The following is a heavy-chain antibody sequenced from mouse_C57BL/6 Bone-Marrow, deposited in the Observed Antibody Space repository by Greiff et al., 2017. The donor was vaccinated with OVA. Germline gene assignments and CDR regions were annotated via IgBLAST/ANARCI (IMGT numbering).Heavy chain of an antibody. J-gene: IGHJ2*01. V-gene: IGHV1-82*01. CDR3: ARAGMGYDFDY. Sequence: VKLQESGPELVKPGASVKISCKAYGYAFSSSWMNWVKQRPGKGLEWIGRIYPGDGDTNYNGKFKGKATLTAEKSSSTAYMQLSRLTSEDAAVYFCARAGMGYDFDYWGQGTTLTVSS. CDR2: IYPGDGDT. D-gene: IGHD2-2*01. CDR1: GYAFSSSW.